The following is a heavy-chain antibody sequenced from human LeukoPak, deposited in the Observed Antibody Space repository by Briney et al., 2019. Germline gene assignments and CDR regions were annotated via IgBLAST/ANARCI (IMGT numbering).Heavy chain of an antibody. D-gene: IGHD3-10*01. Sequence: GASVKVSFKSSAYTFTSYGISWVRQAPGQGLEWMGWIRDYSGNPNYAQKFQGRVTMTADTFTSTAYMELRSLRSDDTAVYFCARDSLLAAPYTDHWGQGTLVTVSS. CDR2: IRDYSGNP. J-gene: IGHJ4*02. V-gene: IGHV1-18*01. CDR3: ARDSLLAAPYTDH. CDR1: AYTFTSYG.